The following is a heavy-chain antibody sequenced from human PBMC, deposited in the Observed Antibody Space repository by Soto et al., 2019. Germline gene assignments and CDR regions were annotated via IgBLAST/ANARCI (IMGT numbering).Heavy chain of an antibody. J-gene: IGHJ6*02. CDR3: ARYCSGGSCYSGTYYYYYGMDV. Sequence: QVQLVQSGAEVKKPGSSVKVSCKASGGTFSSYAISWVRQAPGQGLEWMGGIIPIFGTANYAQKFQGRVTINAAETTSTAYMELSSLRSEDTAVYYCARYCSGGSCYSGTYYYYYGMDVWGQGTTVTVSS. CDR2: IIPIFGTA. V-gene: IGHV1-69*01. CDR1: GGTFSSYA. D-gene: IGHD2-15*01.